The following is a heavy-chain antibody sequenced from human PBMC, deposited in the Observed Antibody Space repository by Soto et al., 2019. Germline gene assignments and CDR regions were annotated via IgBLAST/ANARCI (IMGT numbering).Heavy chain of an antibody. CDR2: ISGSGGST. V-gene: IGHV3-23*01. D-gene: IGHD3-22*01. J-gene: IGHJ4*02. Sequence: GGSLRLSCAASGFTFSSYAMSWVRQAPGKGLEWVSAISGSGGSTYYADSVKGRFTISRDNSKNTLYLQMNSLRAEDTAVYYCAKGGRGTMIVVVIKSHDYWGQGTLVTVSS. CDR1: GFTFSSYA. CDR3: AKGGRGTMIVVVIKSHDY.